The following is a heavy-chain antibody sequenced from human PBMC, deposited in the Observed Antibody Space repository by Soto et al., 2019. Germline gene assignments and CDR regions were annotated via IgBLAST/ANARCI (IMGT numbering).Heavy chain of an antibody. V-gene: IGHV3-48*02. D-gene: IGHD6-13*01. Sequence: PGWSLRLSCAASGFTLNGYAMNWVRQAPGKGLEWVSDISSSSFKIDYADSAKGRFTISRANAKNSLFLQMNSLRDEDTAGYYCARDTSLGSNGYYYFDLWGHGNPVTV. J-gene: IGHJ4*01. CDR3: ARDTSLGSNGYYYFDL. CDR2: ISSSSFKI. CDR1: GFTLNGYA.